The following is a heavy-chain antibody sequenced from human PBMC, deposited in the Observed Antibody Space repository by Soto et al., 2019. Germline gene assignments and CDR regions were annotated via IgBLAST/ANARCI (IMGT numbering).Heavy chain of an antibody. D-gene: IGHD1-26*01. CDR1: GGTFSSYT. CDR2: IIPILGIA. CDR3: ARVGIVGATLGDY. Sequence: QVQLVQSGAEVKKPGSSVKVSCKASGGTFSSYTISWVRQAPGQGLEWMGRIIPILGIANYAQKFQGRVTITADKSTSTAYMELSSLRSEDTAVYYCARVGIVGATLGDYWGQGTLVTVSS. V-gene: IGHV1-69*02. J-gene: IGHJ4*02.